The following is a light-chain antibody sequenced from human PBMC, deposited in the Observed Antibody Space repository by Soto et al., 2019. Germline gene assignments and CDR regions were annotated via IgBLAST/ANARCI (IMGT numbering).Light chain of an antibody. CDR1: SSDVGAYDY. CDR2: EVS. CDR3: SSYTNSSTRV. V-gene: IGLV2-14*03. J-gene: IGLJ1*01. Sequence: QSALTQPASVSGSPGESITISCTGTSSDVGAYDYVSWYQQHPDKAPKLIIYEVSHRPSGVSNRFSGSKSVNTATLTISGLQAEDEADDYCSSYTNSSTRVFGTGTKVTVL.